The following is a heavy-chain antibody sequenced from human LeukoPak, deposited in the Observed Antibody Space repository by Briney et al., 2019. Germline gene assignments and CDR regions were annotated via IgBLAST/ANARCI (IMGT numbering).Heavy chain of an antibody. J-gene: IGHJ6*03. Sequence: VKVSCKASGYTFTSYDINWVRQATGQGLEWMGWMNPNGGNTSYSQKFQGRVTMTRNTSISTAYMELSSLRSEDTAVYYCARVTRRIFGVVIYYMDVWGKGTTVPVSS. CDR2: MNPNGGNT. V-gene: IGHV1-8*01. D-gene: IGHD3-3*01. CDR1: GYTFTSYD. CDR3: ARVTRRIFGVVIYYMDV.